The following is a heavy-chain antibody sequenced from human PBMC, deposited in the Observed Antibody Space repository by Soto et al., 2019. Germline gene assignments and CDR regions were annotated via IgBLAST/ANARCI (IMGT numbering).Heavy chain of an antibody. CDR3: ARGIVGATTYDY. Sequence: ASVKVSCKASGYTFTNYDISWVRQAPGQGLEWMGWISAHNGNTNYAQKLQGRVTMTTDTSTSTAYMELRSLRSADTAVYYCARGIVGATTYDYWGQGTLVTVSS. D-gene: IGHD1-26*01. CDR2: ISAHNGNT. V-gene: IGHV1-18*01. J-gene: IGHJ4*02. CDR1: GYTFTNYD.